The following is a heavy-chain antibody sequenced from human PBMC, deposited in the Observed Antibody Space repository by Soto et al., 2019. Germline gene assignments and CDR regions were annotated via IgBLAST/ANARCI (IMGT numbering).Heavy chain of an antibody. D-gene: IGHD5-18*01. CDR1: GGSFSGYY. CDR3: ARGMGYSYGLRYYYYYYMGV. J-gene: IGHJ6*03. Sequence: QVQLQQWGAGLLKPSETLSLTCAVYGGSFSGYYWSWIRQPPGKGLEWIGEINHSGSTNYDPSLMSRVTISVDTSKNQFSLKLSSVTAADTAVYYCARGMGYSYGLRYYYYYYMGVWGKGTTVTVSS. V-gene: IGHV4-34*01. CDR2: INHSGST.